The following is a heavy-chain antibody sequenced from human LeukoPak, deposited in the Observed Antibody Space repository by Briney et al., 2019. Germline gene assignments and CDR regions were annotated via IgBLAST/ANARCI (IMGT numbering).Heavy chain of an antibody. J-gene: IGHJ4*02. CDR2: IRGSGGST. V-gene: IGHV3-23*01. CDR3: TKDLRVGPYYFDY. CDR1: GFTFSSYA. Sequence: GGSLRLSCAASGFTFSSYAMSWVRQAPGKGLEWVSAIRGSGGSTYYADSVKGRFTISRDNSKNTLYLQMNSLRAEDTAVYYCTKDLRVGPYYFDYRAQGTLVTVSS. D-gene: IGHD1-26*01.